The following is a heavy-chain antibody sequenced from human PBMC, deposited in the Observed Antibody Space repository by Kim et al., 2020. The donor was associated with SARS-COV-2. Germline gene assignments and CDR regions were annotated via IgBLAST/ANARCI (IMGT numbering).Heavy chain of an antibody. CDR2: FAYSGST. J-gene: IGHJ5*02. CDR3: ARHPPWASYKGGFDP. CDR1: GGSVSSSNFF. Sequence: SETLSLTCTVSGGSVSSSNFFWGWIRQPPGKGLEWIACFAYSGSTYYNPSLNSRVATSVDTSKNQFSLKLSSVTAADTAIYYCARHPPWASYKGGFDPWG. V-gene: IGHV4-39*01. D-gene: IGHD1-20*01.